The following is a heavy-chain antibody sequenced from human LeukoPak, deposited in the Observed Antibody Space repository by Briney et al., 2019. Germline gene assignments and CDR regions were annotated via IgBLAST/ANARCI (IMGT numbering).Heavy chain of an antibody. V-gene: IGHV4-59*08. CDR2: IYYSGST. D-gene: IGHD3-22*01. CDR3: ARLSYPNSSGYPDY. J-gene: IGHJ4*02. CDR1: GGSISSYY. Sequence: SETLSLTCTVSGGSISSYYWSWIRQPPGKGLEWIGYIYYSGSTNYSPSLKSRVTISVDTSKNQFSLKLSSVTAADTAVYYCARLSYPNSSGYPDYWGQGTLVTVSS.